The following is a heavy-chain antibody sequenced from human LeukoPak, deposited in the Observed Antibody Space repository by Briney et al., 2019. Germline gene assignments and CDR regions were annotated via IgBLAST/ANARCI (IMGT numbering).Heavy chain of an antibody. CDR3: AKDSRTIAVAGPDY. D-gene: IGHD6-19*01. Sequence: GGSLRLSCEVSEFTFSSHAMSWVRQAPGKGLEWVSSISGSGDSTYYADSVKGRFTISRDNSKNSLCLQMNSLRAEDAAVYYCAKDSRTIAVAGPDYWGQGTLVTVSS. CDR1: EFTFSSHA. CDR2: ISGSGDST. V-gene: IGHV3-23*01. J-gene: IGHJ4*02.